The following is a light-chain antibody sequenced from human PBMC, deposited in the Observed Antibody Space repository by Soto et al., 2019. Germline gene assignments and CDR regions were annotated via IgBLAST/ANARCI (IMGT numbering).Light chain of an antibody. V-gene: IGKV3-15*01. J-gene: IGKJ2*01. Sequence: EVVMTQSPATLSLSPGEGATLSCRSSQSVGSKLAWYQQKPGQAPRLLIYGATTRATGVPARFSGGGSGTEFTLSISSLQSEDSAVYFCQQYDAPVTFGQGTKLDIK. CDR2: GAT. CDR1: QSVGSK. CDR3: QQYDAPVT.